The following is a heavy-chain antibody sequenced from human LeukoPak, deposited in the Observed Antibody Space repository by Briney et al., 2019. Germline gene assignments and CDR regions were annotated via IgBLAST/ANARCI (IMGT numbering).Heavy chain of an antibody. CDR2: INPNSGGT. CDR1: GYTFTDYY. J-gene: IGHJ4*02. Sequence: APVKVSCKASGYTFTDYYVHWVRQAPGQGLEWMGWINPNSGGTNYAQKFQGRVTMTRDTSISTAYMELSRLRSDDTAMYYCARDAITRGIIDYWGQGTLVTVSS. V-gene: IGHV1-2*02. D-gene: IGHD3-10*01. CDR3: ARDAITRGIIDY.